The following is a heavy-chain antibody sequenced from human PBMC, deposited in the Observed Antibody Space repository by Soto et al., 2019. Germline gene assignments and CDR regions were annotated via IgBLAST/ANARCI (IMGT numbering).Heavy chain of an antibody. D-gene: IGHD5-12*01. Sequence: PGGSLRLSCAASGFTFSSYGIHWVRQAPGKGLEWVAVISYDGINKYYADSVKGRFTISRDNSQNTLYLQMNSLRAEDTAVYYCAKDALGYLIATMTGVAFDYWGQGTLVTVSS. CDR3: AKDALGYLIATMTGVAFDY. J-gene: IGHJ4*02. CDR2: ISYDGINK. V-gene: IGHV3-30*18. CDR1: GFTFSSYG.